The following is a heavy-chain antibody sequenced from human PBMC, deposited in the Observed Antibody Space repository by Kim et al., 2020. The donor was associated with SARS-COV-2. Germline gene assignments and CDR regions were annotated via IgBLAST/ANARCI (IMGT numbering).Heavy chain of an antibody. CDR2: INPSGGST. V-gene: IGHV1-46*01. CDR3: ARARGTEQLLWFGELPKVGSDYYYYGMDV. Sequence: ASVKVSCKASGYTFTSYYMHWVRQAPGQGLEWMGIINPSGGSTSYAQKFQGRVTMTRDTSTSTVYMELSSLRSEDTAVYYCARARGTEQLLWFGELPKVGSDYYYYGMDVWGQGTTVTVSS. J-gene: IGHJ6*02. D-gene: IGHD3-10*01. CDR1: GYTFTSYY.